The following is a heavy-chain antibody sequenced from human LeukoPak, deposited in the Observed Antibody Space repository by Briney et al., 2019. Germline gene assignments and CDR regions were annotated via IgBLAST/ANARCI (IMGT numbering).Heavy chain of an antibody. V-gene: IGHV3-9*03. D-gene: IGHD4-17*01. CDR2: ISWNSGSI. Sequence: PGRSLRLSCAASGFTFDDYAMHWVRQAPGKGLEWVSGISWNSGSIGYADSVKGRFTISRDNAKNSLYLQMNSLRAKDMALYYCAKQGYGDSRAAFDIWGQGTMVTVSS. CDR1: GFTFDDYA. CDR3: AKQGYGDSRAAFDI. J-gene: IGHJ3*02.